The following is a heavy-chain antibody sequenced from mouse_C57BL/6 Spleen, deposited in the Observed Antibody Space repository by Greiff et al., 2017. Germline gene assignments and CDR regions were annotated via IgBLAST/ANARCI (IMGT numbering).Heavy chain of an antibody. Sequence: QVQLKQSGAELARPGASVKLSCKASGYTFTSYGISWVKQRTGQGLEWIGEIYPRSGNTYYNEKFKGKATLTADKSSSTAYMELRSLTSEDSAVYFCARWGYYDYDLFAYWGQGTLVTVSA. V-gene: IGHV1-81*01. CDR2: IYPRSGNT. CDR1: GYTFTSYG. J-gene: IGHJ3*01. CDR3: ARWGYYDYDLFAY. D-gene: IGHD2-4*01.